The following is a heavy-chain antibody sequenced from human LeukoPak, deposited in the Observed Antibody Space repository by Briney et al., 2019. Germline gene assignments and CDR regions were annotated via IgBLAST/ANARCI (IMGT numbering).Heavy chain of an antibody. Sequence: PGGSLRLSCAASGFTFSSYWMSWVRQAPGKGLEWVANIKKDRSEKYYVDSVKGRFTISRDNAKTSLYLPINSLRAEDTAVYYCARGSHGDSSGWYGYWGQGTLVTVSS. CDR2: IKKDRSEK. V-gene: IGHV3-7*01. CDR1: GFTFSSYW. J-gene: IGHJ4*02. D-gene: IGHD6-19*01. CDR3: ARGSHGDSSGWYGY.